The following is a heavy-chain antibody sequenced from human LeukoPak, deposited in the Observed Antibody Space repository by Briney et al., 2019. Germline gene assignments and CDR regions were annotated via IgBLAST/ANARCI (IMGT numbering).Heavy chain of an antibody. CDR3: TRDRGAYNLYDY. D-gene: IGHD1-1*01. J-gene: IGHJ4*02. CDR2: IRSKAYGETA. CDR1: GFTFSSYA. Sequence: GGSLRLSCSASGFTFSSYAMHWIRQAPGKGLEWVGFIRSKAYGETADYAASVKGRFTISRDDSKAIAYLQMNSLKTEDTAVYHCTRDRGAYNLYDYWGQGTLVTVSS. V-gene: IGHV3-49*03.